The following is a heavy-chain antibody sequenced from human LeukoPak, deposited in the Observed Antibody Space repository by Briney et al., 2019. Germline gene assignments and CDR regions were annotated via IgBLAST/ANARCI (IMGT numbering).Heavy chain of an antibody. V-gene: IGHV1-2*02. CDR3: ARDARDGYNRDIDY. D-gene: IGHD5-24*01. CDR1: GYTFTGYY. CDR2: INPNSGGT. Sequence: ASVKVSCEVSGYTFTGYYMHWVRQAPGQGLEWMGWINPNSGGTNYAQKFQGRVTMTSDTSISTAYMELPRLRSDDTAVYYCARDARDGYNRDIDYWGQGTLVTVSS. J-gene: IGHJ4*02.